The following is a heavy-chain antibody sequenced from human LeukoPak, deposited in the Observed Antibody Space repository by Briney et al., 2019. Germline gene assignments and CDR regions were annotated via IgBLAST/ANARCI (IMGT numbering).Heavy chain of an antibody. CDR3: ARDFNPYCGDNCYIDAFDI. V-gene: IGHV3-21*01. J-gene: IGHJ3*02. CDR2: ISSSSGYI. CDR1: GFTFNSYS. D-gene: IGHD2-21*01. Sequence: GGSLRLSCAASGFTFNSYSMNWVRQTPGKGLEWVSSISSSSGYINYADSVKGRFTVSRDNAKNSLYLQMNSLRAEDTAVYFCARDFNPYCGDNCYIDAFDIWGQGTMVTVSS.